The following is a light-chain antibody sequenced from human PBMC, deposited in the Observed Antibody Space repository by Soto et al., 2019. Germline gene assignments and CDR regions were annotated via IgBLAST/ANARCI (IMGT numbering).Light chain of an antibody. CDR2: GAS. CDR1: QSVSSNY. Sequence: ETVLTQSPGTLSLSPGERATLSCRASQSVSSNYLAWYQQKPGQAPRLLMYGASTRATGIPDRFSGSGSGTDFTLTISRLEPEDFAVYYCQQFGRSPPSLTFGQRTKVEIK. J-gene: IGKJ1*01. V-gene: IGKV3-20*01. CDR3: QQFGRSPPSLT.